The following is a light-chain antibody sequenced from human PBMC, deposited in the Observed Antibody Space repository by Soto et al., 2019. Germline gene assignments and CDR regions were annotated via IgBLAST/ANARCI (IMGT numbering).Light chain of an antibody. CDR3: QQRSNWSGT. Sequence: EIVLTQSPATLSLSPGERATLSCRASQRVSSYLAWYQQKPGQAPRLLIYDASNRATGIPARFSGSGSGTDFTLTISSLEPEDFAVYYCQQRSNWSGTFGQGTKVEIK. CDR1: QRVSSY. V-gene: IGKV3-11*01. J-gene: IGKJ1*01. CDR2: DAS.